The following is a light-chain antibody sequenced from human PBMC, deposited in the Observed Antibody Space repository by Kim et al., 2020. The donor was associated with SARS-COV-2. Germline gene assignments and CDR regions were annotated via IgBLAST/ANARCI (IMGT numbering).Light chain of an antibody. CDR1: QSVSDNY. J-gene: IGKJ1*01. Sequence: SPGERSTLARRASQSVSDNYLAWYQHTPGQAPRLLIYGASSRATGIPDRFSGSGAGTDFTLTISRLEPEDFAVYFCQQYVDSPSTFGQGTKVDIK. CDR2: GAS. CDR3: QQYVDSPST. V-gene: IGKV3-20*01.